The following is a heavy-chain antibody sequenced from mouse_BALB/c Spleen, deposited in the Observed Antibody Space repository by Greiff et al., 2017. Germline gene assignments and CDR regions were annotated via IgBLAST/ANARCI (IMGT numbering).Heavy chain of an antibody. D-gene: IGHD2-1*01. CDR1: GFSLTSYG. J-gene: IGHJ2*01. Sequence: VKVEESGPGLVAPSQSLSITCTVSGFSLTSYGVHWVRQPPGKGLEWLGVIWAGGSTNYNSALMSRLSISKDNSKSQVFLKMNSLQTDDTAMYYCARDRGGNYCYFDYWGQGTTLTVSS. V-gene: IGHV2-9*02. CDR2: IWAGGST. CDR3: ARDRGGNYCYFDY.